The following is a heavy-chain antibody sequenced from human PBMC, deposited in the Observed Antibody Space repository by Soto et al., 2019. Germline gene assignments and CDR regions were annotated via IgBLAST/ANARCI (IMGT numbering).Heavy chain of an antibody. V-gene: IGHV4-39*01. CDR2: VYYSGST. Sequence: SETLSLTCTVSGGSVSSSSYYWGWVRQPPGKGLEWIGSVYYSGSTYYNPSLESRVTISVDKSKNQFSLKLSSVTAADTAVYYCARQGGPTYYYYMDVWGKGTTVTVSS. D-gene: IGHD3-16*01. CDR1: GGSVSSSSYY. J-gene: IGHJ6*03. CDR3: ARQGGPTYYYYMDV.